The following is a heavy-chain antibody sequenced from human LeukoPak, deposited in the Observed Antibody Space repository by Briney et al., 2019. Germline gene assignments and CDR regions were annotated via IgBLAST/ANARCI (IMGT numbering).Heavy chain of an antibody. CDR1: GYSISSGYY. V-gene: IGHV4-38-2*02. D-gene: IGHD5-12*01. J-gene: IGHJ4*02. Sequence: SETLSLTCTVSGYSISSGYYWGWIRQSPGKGLEWIGSIYNSGSTYYNPSLKSRVTISVDTSKSQFSLKLSSVTAADTAVYYCARDGYSGNDGLWGQGTLVTVSS. CDR2: IYNSGST. CDR3: ARDGYSGNDGL.